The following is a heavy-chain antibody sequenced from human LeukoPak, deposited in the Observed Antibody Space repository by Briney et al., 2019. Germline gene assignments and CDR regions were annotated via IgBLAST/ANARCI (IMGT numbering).Heavy chain of an antibody. CDR2: IHTSGST. V-gene: IGHV4-4*07. CDR3: ARRHISSGWSFDY. Sequence: SETLSLTCTVSGGSISNYHWSWIRQPAGKGLEWIGQIHTSGSTNYNPPLKSRVTVSIDTPENQLSLMIRSVTAADTAIYYCARRHISSGWSFDYWGQGTLVTVSS. J-gene: IGHJ4*02. D-gene: IGHD6-19*01. CDR1: GGSISNYH.